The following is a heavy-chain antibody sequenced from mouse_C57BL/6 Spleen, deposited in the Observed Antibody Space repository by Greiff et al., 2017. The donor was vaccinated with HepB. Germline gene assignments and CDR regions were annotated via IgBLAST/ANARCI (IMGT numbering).Heavy chain of an antibody. CDR3: ARRRPFTTVVDWYFDV. CDR1: GYSFTGYY. V-gene: IGHV1-42*01. CDR2: INPSTGGT. D-gene: IGHD1-1*01. Sequence: EVQLQESGPELVKPGASVKISCKASGYSFTGYYMNWVKQSPEKSLEWIGEINPSTGGTTYNQKFKAKATLTVDKSSSTAYMQLKSLTSEDSAVYYCARRRPFTTVVDWYFDVWGTGTTVTVSS. J-gene: IGHJ1*03.